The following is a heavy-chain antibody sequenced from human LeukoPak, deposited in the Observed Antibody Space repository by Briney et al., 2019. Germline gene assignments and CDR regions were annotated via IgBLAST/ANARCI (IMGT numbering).Heavy chain of an antibody. V-gene: IGHV3-33*01. D-gene: IGHD2-21*02. CDR2: IWFDGSNK. CDR3: ARDTYCGGDCYSGIFDY. CDR1: GFTFSSYG. Sequence: PGGSLRLSCAASGFTFSSYGMPWVRQAPGKGLEWVAVIWFDGSNKYYADSVKGRFTISRDNSKNTLYLQMNSLRAEDTAVYYCARDTYCGGDCYSGIFDYWGQGTLVTVSS. J-gene: IGHJ4*02.